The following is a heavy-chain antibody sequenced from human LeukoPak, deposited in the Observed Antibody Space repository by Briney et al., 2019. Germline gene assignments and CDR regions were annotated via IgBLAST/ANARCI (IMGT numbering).Heavy chain of an antibody. V-gene: IGHV4-59*01. D-gene: IGHD2/OR15-2a*01. J-gene: IGHJ4*02. CDR2: ISHSGST. CDR3: ARGSRNNKFAY. CDR1: GGSISGSY. Sequence: PSETLSLTCTVAGGSISGSYRSWIRQPPGKGLEWIGYISHSGSTNYSPSLKSRVTISVDTSKNQFSLNLSSVTAADTAVYYCARGSRNNKFAYWGQGTLVTVTS.